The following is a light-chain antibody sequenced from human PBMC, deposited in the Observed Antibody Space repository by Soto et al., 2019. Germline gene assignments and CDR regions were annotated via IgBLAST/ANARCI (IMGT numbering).Light chain of an antibody. CDR2: GAS. CDR1: RAISNS. V-gene: IGKV1-12*01. CDR3: QQTSAFPRT. J-gene: IGKJ1*01. Sequence: DIPMTQSPSSVSASVGDRLTITCRASRAISNSLAWYQQTPGKAPKLLLRGASSLHRGVPSRFSGGGAGTEFTLTISSLQPEDFATYYCQQTSAFPRTFGQGTKVDVK.